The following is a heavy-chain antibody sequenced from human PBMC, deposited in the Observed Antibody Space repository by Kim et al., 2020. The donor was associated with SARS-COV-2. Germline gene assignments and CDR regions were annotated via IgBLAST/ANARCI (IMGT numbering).Heavy chain of an antibody. CDR1: GFTFSSYE. Sequence: GGSLRLSCAASGFTFSSYEMNWVRQAPGKGLEWVSYISSSGSTIYYSDSVKGRFTISRDNAKNSLYLQMNSLRAEDMAVYYCARDPYSSSYNYYGMDVWGQGTTVTVSS. V-gene: IGHV3-48*03. D-gene: IGHD6-13*01. CDR3: ARDPYSSSYNYYGMDV. CDR2: ISSSGSTI. J-gene: IGHJ6*02.